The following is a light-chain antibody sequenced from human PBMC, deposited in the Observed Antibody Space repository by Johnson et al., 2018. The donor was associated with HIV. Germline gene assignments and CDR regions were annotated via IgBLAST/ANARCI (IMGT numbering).Light chain of an antibody. CDR1: SSNVGSSF. V-gene: IGLV1-51*01. J-gene: IGLJ1*01. CDR3: GTWDSSLGAYV. Sequence: QSVLTQPPSVSAAPGQTVTISCSGSSSNVGSSFVSWYRQVPGTAPKLLIYDNNKRPSGIPGRFSGSKSGPSATLGITGLQTGDEADYYCGTWDSSLGAYVVGTGTKVTVL. CDR2: DNN.